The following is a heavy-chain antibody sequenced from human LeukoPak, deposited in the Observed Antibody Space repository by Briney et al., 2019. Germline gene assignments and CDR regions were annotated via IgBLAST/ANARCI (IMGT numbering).Heavy chain of an antibody. Sequence: PGGSLRLSCAASGFTFSSYSMNWVRQAPGKGLEWVSYINSTSSTIYYADSVKGRFTNSRDTAKNSLYLQMNSLRAEDTAVYSCAREGYYYDSSGYYPFDYWGQGTLVTVSS. J-gene: IGHJ4*02. D-gene: IGHD3-22*01. CDR2: INSTSSTI. V-gene: IGHV3-48*01. CDR3: AREGYYYDSSGYYPFDY. CDR1: GFTFSSYS.